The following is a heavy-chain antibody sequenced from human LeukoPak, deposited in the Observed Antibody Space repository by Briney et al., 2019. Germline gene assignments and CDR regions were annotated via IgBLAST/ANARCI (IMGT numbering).Heavy chain of an antibody. CDR1: GYTLTELS. V-gene: IGHV1-24*01. J-gene: IGHJ4*02. Sequence: ASVKVSCKVSGYTLTELSMHWVRQAPGKGLEWMGGIDPEDGETIYAQKFQGRVTMTEDTSTDTAYMELNSLRSADTAVYYCATHQGRFGDPSIDFSGQGSLVIVSS. D-gene: IGHD3-10*01. CDR3: ATHQGRFGDPSIDF. CDR2: IDPEDGET.